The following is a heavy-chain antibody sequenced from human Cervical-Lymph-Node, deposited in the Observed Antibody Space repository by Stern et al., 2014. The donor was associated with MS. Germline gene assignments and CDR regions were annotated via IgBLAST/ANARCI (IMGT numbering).Heavy chain of an antibody. CDR1: GGTFSSFV. J-gene: IGHJ5*01. D-gene: IGHD2-21*02. CDR3: ATYYCGGDCYSGGFDP. Sequence: QVQLVESGAEVKKPGSSVKVSCKASGGTFSSFVISWVRQAPGQGLEWMGGIIPIFGTANYAQKFQGRVTISADESTSTVYMELSSLRSEDTAVYYCATYYCGGDCYSGGFDPWGQGTLVTVSS. CDR2: IIPIFGTA. V-gene: IGHV1-69*01.